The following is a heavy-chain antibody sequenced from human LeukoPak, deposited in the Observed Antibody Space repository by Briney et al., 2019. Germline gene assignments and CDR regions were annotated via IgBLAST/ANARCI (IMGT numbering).Heavy chain of an antibody. CDR1: VGTFSSYA. V-gene: IGHV1-69*13. Sequence: SVKVSSKASVGTFSSYAISWVRQAPGQGLEWMGGIIPIFGTANYAQKFQGRVTITADESTSTAYMELSSLRSEDTAVYYCARDQKDRDAFDIWGQGTMVTVSS. CDR3: ARDQKDRDAFDI. D-gene: IGHD2-15*01. CDR2: IIPIFGTA. J-gene: IGHJ3*02.